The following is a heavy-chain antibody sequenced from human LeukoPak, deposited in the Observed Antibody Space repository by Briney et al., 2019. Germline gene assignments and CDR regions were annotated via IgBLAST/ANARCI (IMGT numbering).Heavy chain of an antibody. CDR3: ARRAAAGPYFDY. CDR2: INHSGST. V-gene: IGHV4-34*01. Sequence: SETLSLTCAVYGGSFSGYYWSWIRQPPGKGLEWMGEINHSGSTNYNPSLKSRVTISVDTSKNQFSLKLSSVTAADTAVYYCARRAAAGPYFDYWGQGTLVTVSS. D-gene: IGHD6-13*01. CDR1: GGSFSGYY. J-gene: IGHJ4*02.